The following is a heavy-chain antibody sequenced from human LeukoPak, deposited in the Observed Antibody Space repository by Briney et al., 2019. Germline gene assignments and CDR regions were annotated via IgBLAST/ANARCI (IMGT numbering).Heavy chain of an antibody. J-gene: IGHJ5*02. V-gene: IGHV4-59*08. CDR1: GGSISNYY. CDR3: ARRRGTRSSTSWYQDWFDP. Sequence: SETLSLTCTVSGGSISNYYWTWIRQPPGKGLEWIGYIYYRGSTNYNPSLKSRVTISVDTSKNQFSLKLSSVTAADTAVYYCARRRGTRSSTSWYQDWFDPWGQGTLVTVSS. D-gene: IGHD2-2*01. CDR2: IYYRGST.